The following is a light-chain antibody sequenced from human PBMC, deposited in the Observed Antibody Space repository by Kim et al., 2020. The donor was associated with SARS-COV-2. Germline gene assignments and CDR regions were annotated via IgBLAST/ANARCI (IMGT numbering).Light chain of an antibody. J-gene: IGLJ3*02. CDR2: RDN. CDR1: SNNVGNQG. V-gene: IGLV10-54*01. CDR3: SAWDISLNAWV. Sequence: RQTATLPCTGNSNNVGNQGAAWLQQHQGHPPKLLSYRDNDRPSGISERLSASRSGNTASLTISGLQPEDEADYYCSAWDISLNAWVFGGGTKLTVL.